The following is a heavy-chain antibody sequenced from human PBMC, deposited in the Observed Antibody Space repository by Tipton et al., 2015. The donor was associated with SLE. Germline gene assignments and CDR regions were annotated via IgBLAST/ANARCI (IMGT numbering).Heavy chain of an antibody. CDR2: IYFRGTT. D-gene: IGHD2-8*01. CDR3: ARESTNGILFDY. J-gene: IGHJ4*02. V-gene: IGHV4-4*07. Sequence: TLSLTCTVSGGSLNNYYWSWIRQAAGKGLGWIGRIYFRGTTNHNLSLGSRVTMSVDTSKSQFSLKLSSVTAADTAVYYCARESTNGILFDYWGQGRLVTVSS. CDR1: GGSLNNYY.